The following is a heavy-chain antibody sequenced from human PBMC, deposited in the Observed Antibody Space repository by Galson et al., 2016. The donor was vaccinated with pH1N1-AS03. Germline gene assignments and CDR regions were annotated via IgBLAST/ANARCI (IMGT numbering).Heavy chain of an antibody. Sequence: SVKVSCKASGYKFTNYGFNWVRQAPGQGLEWMGWISGYNGNTNYAQSLQGRVTMTTDTSTSTAYMELRSLRSDDTAVYYCPRDDSALYYYYGLDVWGQGTTVTVSS. CDR1: GYKFTNYG. CDR2: ISGYNGNT. J-gene: IGHJ6*02. CDR3: PRDDSALYYYYGLDV. D-gene: IGHD4-11*01. V-gene: IGHV1-18*04.